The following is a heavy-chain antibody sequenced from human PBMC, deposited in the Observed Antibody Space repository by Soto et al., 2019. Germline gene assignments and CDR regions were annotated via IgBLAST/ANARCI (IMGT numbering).Heavy chain of an antibody. CDR1: GFTFSSYA. D-gene: IGHD1-26*01. CDR3: AKWAYDVIDIVGATLLDY. J-gene: IGHJ4*02. Sequence: GGSLRLSCAASGFTFSSYAMSWVRQAPGKGLEWVSAISGSGGSTYYADSVKGRFTISRDNSKNTLYLQMNSLRAEDTAVYYCAKWAYDVIDIVGATLLDYWGQGTLVTVSS. CDR2: ISGSGGST. V-gene: IGHV3-23*01.